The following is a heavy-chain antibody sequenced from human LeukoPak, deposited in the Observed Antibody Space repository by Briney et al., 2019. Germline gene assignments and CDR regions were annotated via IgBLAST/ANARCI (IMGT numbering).Heavy chain of an antibody. Sequence: SETLSLTCAVYGGSISGYYWSWIRQPPGKGLEWIGEINHSGSTNYNPSLKSRVTISVDTSKNQFSLKLSSVTAADTAVYYCAGSMPRGNFAFDIWGQGTMVTVSS. CDR2: INHSGST. CDR1: GGSISGYY. CDR3: AGSMPRGNFAFDI. V-gene: IGHV4-34*01. J-gene: IGHJ3*02. D-gene: IGHD1-7*01.